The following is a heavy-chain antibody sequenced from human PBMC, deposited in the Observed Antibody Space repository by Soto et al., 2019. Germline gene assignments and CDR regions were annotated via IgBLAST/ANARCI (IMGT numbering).Heavy chain of an antibody. V-gene: IGHV3-48*01. CDR1: GFTFSSYS. CDR3: ARGYYDSSGYYCVFDY. J-gene: IGHJ4*02. D-gene: IGHD3-22*01. Sequence: PGVSLRLSCAASGFTFSSYSMNWVRQAPGKGLEWVSYISSSSSTIYYADSVKGRFTISRDNAKNSLYLQMNSLRAEDTAVYYCARGYYDSSGYYCVFDYWGQGTLVTVSS. CDR2: ISSSSSTI.